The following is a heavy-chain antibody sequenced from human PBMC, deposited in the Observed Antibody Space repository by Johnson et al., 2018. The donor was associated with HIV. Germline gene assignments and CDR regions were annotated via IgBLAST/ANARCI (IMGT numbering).Heavy chain of an antibody. Sequence: VQLVESGGGVVQPGGSLRLSCAASGFTFSSYAMSWVRQAPGKGLEWVSLIGGSGGSTYYADSVKGRFTISRDNSKNTLYLQMNSLRAEDTAVYYCARGDSSGWEAFDIWGQGTMVTVSS. CDR2: IGGSGGST. CDR1: GFTFSSYA. CDR3: ARGDSSGWEAFDI. D-gene: IGHD6-19*01. V-gene: IGHV3-23*04. J-gene: IGHJ3*02.